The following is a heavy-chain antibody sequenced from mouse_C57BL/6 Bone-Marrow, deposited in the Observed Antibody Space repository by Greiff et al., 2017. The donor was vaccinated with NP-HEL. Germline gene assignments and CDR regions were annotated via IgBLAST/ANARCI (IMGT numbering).Heavy chain of an antibody. CDR3: ARGYGSSHYFDY. J-gene: IGHJ2*01. CDR2: IYPRSGNT. Sequence: VQRVESGAELARPGASVKLSCKASGYTFTSYGISWVKQRTGQGLEWIGEIYPRSGNTYYNEKFKGKATLTADKSSSTAYMELRSLTSEDSAVYFCARGYGSSHYFDYWGQGTTLTVSS. D-gene: IGHD1-1*01. V-gene: IGHV1-81*01. CDR1: GYTFTSYG.